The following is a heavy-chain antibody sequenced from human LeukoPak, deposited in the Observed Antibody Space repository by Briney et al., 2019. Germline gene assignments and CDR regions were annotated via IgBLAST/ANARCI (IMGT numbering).Heavy chain of an antibody. D-gene: IGHD3-10*01. Sequence: PGGSLRLSCAASGFTFRSYSMHWVRQAPGKGLEWVAVISYDGSNKYYADSVKGRFTISRDNSKNTLYLQMNSLRAEDTAVYYCASVGWFGELTKSDYWGQGTLVTVSS. CDR2: ISYDGSNK. V-gene: IGHV3-30-3*01. CDR1: GFTFRSYS. CDR3: ASVGWFGELTKSDY. J-gene: IGHJ4*02.